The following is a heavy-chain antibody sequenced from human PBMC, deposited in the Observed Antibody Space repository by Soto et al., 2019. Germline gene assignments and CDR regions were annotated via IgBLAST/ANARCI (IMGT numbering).Heavy chain of an antibody. J-gene: IGHJ1*01. CDR2: IIPIFGTA. Sequence: QVQLVQSGAEVKKPGSSVKVSCKASGGTFSSYAISWVRQAPGQGLEWMGGIIPIFGTANYAQKFQGRVTITADESTSTAYMELSSLRSEDTAVYYCEREAATMIVVGTSMEYFQHWGQGTLVTVSS. CDR1: GGTFSSYA. CDR3: EREAATMIVVGTSMEYFQH. V-gene: IGHV1-69*01. D-gene: IGHD3-22*01.